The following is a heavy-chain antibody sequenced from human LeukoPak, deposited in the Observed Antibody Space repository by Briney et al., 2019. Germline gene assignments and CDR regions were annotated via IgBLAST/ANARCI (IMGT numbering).Heavy chain of an antibody. CDR1: GYSFTSYW. V-gene: IGHV5-10-1*01. D-gene: IGHD6-19*01. Sequence: GESLKISCKGSGYSFTSYWISWVRQMPGKGLEWMGRIDPSDSYTNYSPSFQGHVTISADKPISTAYLQWSSLKASDTAMYYCARQDPIAVAGDYWGQGTLVTVSS. CDR2: IDPSDSYT. CDR3: ARQDPIAVAGDY. J-gene: IGHJ4*02.